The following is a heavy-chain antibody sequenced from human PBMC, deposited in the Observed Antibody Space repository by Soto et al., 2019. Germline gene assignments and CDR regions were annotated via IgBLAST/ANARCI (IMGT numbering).Heavy chain of an antibody. CDR1: GFTFSSYL. CDR2: INSDGSST. CDR3: ARDPSPYYYDSSGYYTRGYYYGMDV. Sequence: GGSLRLSCAASGFTFSSYLMHWVRQAPGKGLVWVSRINSDGSSTSYADSVKGRFTISRDNAKNTLYLQMNSLRAEDTAVYYCARDPSPYYYDSSGYYTRGYYYGMDVWGQGTTVTVSS. V-gene: IGHV3-74*01. D-gene: IGHD3-22*01. J-gene: IGHJ6*02.